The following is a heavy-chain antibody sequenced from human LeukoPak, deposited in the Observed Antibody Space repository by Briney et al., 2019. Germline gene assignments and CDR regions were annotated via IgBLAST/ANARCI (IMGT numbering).Heavy chain of an antibody. CDR3: ARVYRAVAGSGYYFDY. J-gene: IGHJ4*02. CDR2: IYSGGST. V-gene: IGHV3-53*01. D-gene: IGHD6-19*01. CDR1: GFTVSSNY. Sequence: RGSLRLSCAASGFTVSSNYMSWVRQAPGKGLEWVSVIYSGGSTYYADSVKGRFTISRDNSKNTLSLQMNSLRAEDTAVYYCARVYRAVAGSGYYFDYWGQGTLVTVSS.